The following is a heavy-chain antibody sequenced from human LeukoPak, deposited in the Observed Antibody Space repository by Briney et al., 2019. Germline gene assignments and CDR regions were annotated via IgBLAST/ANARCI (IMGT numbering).Heavy chain of an antibody. CDR3: ARSHSVWTSFDY. Sequence: SETLSLTCTVSGGSISTYYWSWIRQPPGKGLEWIGYIYYSGSTNYNPSLKSRVTISVDTSKNQFSLKLSSVAAADTAVYYCARSHSVWTSFDYWGQGTLVTVSS. D-gene: IGHD3/OR15-3a*01. CDR2: IYYSGST. J-gene: IGHJ4*02. CDR1: GGSISTYY. V-gene: IGHV4-59*01.